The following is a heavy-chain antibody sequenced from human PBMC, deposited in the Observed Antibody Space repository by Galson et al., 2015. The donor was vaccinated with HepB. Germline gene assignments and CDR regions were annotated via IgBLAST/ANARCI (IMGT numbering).Heavy chain of an antibody. CDR2: ISSSSIYI. Sequence: SLRLSCAASGFTFSSYSMNWVRQAPGQGLEWVSSISSSSIYIFYADSVRGRFTISRDNAKNSLYLQVNSLRAEDTAVYYCARLGFDDSRGYPEQTDAVDICVQGTMVTVSS. D-gene: IGHD3-22*01. V-gene: IGHV3-21*01. CDR1: GFTFSSYS. CDR3: ARLGFDDSRGYPEQTDAVDI. J-gene: IGHJ3*02.